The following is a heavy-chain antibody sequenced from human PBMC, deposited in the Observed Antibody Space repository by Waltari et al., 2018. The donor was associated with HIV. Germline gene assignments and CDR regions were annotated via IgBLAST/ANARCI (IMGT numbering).Heavy chain of an antibody. CDR2: IGSAGDT. CDR1: GVTSSKYD. CDR3: ARGYNWNDVAYYGMDV. V-gene: IGHV3-13*01. D-gene: IGHD1-1*01. J-gene: IGHJ6*02. Sequence: VQLVESGGGLVQPGGSLRLSCAATGVTSSKYDMHWVRQTTGKGREWVSAIGSAGDTYYPASVKGRFIISRENAKNSLYLQMNSLRVEDTAVYYCARGYNWNDVAYYGMDVWGQGTTVTVSS.